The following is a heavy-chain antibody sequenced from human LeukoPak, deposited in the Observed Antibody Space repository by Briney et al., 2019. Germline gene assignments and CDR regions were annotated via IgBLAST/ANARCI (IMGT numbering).Heavy chain of an antibody. Sequence: PGGSLRLSCVASGFPFSAYAVSWVRHAPNKGLERVSGIRGSGDPVYYAESVKGRFTVYRDNFRNIVYLQMNSLGAEDTALYYCAKDLSSGTGRGFDHWGQGTLVSVSS. CDR1: GFPFSAYA. D-gene: IGHD3/OR15-3a*01. CDR3: AKDLSSGTGRGFDH. V-gene: IGHV3-23*01. CDR2: IRGSGDPV. J-gene: IGHJ4*02.